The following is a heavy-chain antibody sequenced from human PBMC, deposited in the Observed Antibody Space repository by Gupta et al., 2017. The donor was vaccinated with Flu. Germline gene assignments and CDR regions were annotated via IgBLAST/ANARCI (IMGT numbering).Heavy chain of an antibody. CDR1: GFTFSAYS. CDR2: ISASSSNI. CDR3: ARDFSGCDY. V-gene: IGHV3-21*02. J-gene: IGHJ4*02. D-gene: IGHD6-19*01. Sequence: EVQLVASAGGLVKPGGSLRLSCVASGFTFSAYSMNWVRQAPGKGLEWISLISASSSNIYYADSVKGRFTISRDNAKNSLYLQMNSLRAEDTAVYYCARDFSGCDYWGQGTLVTVSS.